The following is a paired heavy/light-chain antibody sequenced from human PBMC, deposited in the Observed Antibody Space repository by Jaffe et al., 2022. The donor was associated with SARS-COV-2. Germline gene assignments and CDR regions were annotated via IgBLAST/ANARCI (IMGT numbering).Heavy chain of an antibody. V-gene: IGHV3-23*01. Sequence: EVQLLESGGGLVQPGGSLRLSCAASGFTFSSYAMSWVRQAPGKGLEWVSTIGESGGSTYYADSVKGRFTISRDNSKNTLSVQMNRLRAEDTAVYYCAKDGVLLVYEYFYGMDVWGQGTTVTVSS. CDR2: IGESGGST. CDR3: AKDGVLLVYEYFYGMDV. D-gene: IGHD1-20*01. CDR1: GFTFSSYA. J-gene: IGHJ6*02.
Light chain of an antibody. CDR2: GVS. J-gene: IGKJ2*01. CDR3: QQYVTSPYT. CDR1: QSVSSSY. V-gene: IGKV3-20*01. Sequence: EVVLTQSPGTLSLSPGERATLSCRASQSVSSSYLAWYQQKPGQAPRLLIYGVSNRATGIPDRFSGSGSGTDFTLTISRLEPEDFAVYYCQQYVTSPYTFGQGTKLEIK.